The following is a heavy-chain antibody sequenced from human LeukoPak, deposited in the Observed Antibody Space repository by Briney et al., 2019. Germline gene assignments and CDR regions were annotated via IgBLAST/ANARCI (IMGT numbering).Heavy chain of an antibody. J-gene: IGHJ4*02. Sequence: GGSLRLSCAASKFTSSNYAMTWVRQAPGKGLEWVSGISGSGGTTYYADSVKGRFTISRDNAKNSRYLQMNSLRAEDTAVYYCARDLPLNNYYDSSGYYDYWGQGTLVTVSS. V-gene: IGHV3-23*01. CDR1: KFTSSNYA. CDR2: ISGSGGTT. D-gene: IGHD3-22*01. CDR3: ARDLPLNNYYDSSGYYDY.